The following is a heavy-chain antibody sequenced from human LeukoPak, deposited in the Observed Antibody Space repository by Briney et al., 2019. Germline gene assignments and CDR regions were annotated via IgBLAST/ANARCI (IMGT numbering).Heavy chain of an antibody. CDR2: IHLSGRT. J-gene: IGHJ4*02. D-gene: IGHD2-8*01. Sequence: SGTLSLTCGVSGGSITTTNWWSWVRQPPGQGLEWIGEIHLSGRTNYNPSLNSRVTLALDTSKHHLSLSLTSVTAADTAVYYCSRENGAFSPFGYWGQGTLVTVPS. CDR1: GGSITTTNW. CDR3: SRENGAFSPFGY. V-gene: IGHV4-4*02.